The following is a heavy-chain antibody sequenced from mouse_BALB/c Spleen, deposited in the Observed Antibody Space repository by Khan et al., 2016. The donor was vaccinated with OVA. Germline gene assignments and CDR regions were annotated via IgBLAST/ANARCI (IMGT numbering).Heavy chain of an antibody. D-gene: IGHD6-1*01. CDR3: ARPTYFSDTLDY. Sequence: QIQLVQSGPELKKPGETVKISCKASGYTFTNYGMNWVKQSPGKALKWMVWINTYTGEPTYADDFKGRFAFSLETSATTAYLQINNLKTEDTATXLCARPTYFSDTLDYWGQGTSVTVSS. V-gene: IGHV9-3-1*01. J-gene: IGHJ4*01. CDR1: GYTFTNYG. CDR2: INTYTGEP.